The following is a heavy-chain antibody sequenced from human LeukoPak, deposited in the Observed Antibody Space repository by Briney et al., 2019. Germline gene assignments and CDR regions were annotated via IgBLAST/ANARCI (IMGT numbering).Heavy chain of an antibody. CDR1: GYTFTSYA. D-gene: IGHD3-10*01. Sequence: GASVKVSCKASGYTFTSYAMNWVRQAPGQGLEWMGWINTNTGNPTYAQGFTGRFVFSLGTSASTAYLQISSLKAEDTAVYYCARHYYGSGSSYYYYGMDVWGQGTTVTVSS. V-gene: IGHV7-4-1*02. J-gene: IGHJ6*02. CDR3: ARHYYGSGSSYYYYGMDV. CDR2: INTNTGNP.